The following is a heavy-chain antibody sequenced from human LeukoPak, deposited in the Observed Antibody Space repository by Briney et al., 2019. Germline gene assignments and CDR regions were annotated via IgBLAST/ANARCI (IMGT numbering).Heavy chain of an antibody. V-gene: IGHV4-34*01. D-gene: IGHD6-19*01. CDR3: ARQPKGIAVAVGVFDY. CDR1: GGSFSGYY. Sequence: PSETLSLTCAVYGGSFSGYYWSWIRQPPGKGLEWIGSIYYSGSTYYNPSLKSRVTISVDTSKNQFSLKLSSVTAADTAVYYCARQPKGIAVAVGVFDYWGQGTLVTVSS. J-gene: IGHJ4*02. CDR2: IYYSGST.